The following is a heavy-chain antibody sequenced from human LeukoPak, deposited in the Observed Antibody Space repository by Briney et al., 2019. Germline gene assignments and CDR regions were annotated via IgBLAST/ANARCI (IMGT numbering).Heavy chain of an antibody. Sequence: GGSLRLSCAASEFTVSNNYMSWVRQAPGKGLEWVSVIYSGGTTYYTDSVKGRFTISRDTSKNTLYLQMNSLRVDDTALYYCTRDSTYWGQGTLVTVSS. V-gene: IGHV3-66*01. D-gene: IGHD2/OR15-2a*01. CDR2: IYSGGTT. CDR1: EFTVSNNY. CDR3: TRDSTY. J-gene: IGHJ4*02.